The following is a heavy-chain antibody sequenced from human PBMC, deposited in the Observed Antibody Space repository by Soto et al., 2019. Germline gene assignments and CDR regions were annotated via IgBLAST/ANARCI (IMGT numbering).Heavy chain of an antibody. CDR1: GFTFSSYG. V-gene: IGHV3-33*01. Sequence: PGGSLRLSCAASGFTFSSYGMHWVRQAPGKGLEWVAVIWYDGSNKYYADSVKGRFTISRDNSKNTLYLQMNSLRAEDTAVYYCARDARLGYYYMDVWGKGTTVTVSS. D-gene: IGHD3-22*01. J-gene: IGHJ6*03. CDR2: IWYDGSNK. CDR3: ARDARLGYYYMDV.